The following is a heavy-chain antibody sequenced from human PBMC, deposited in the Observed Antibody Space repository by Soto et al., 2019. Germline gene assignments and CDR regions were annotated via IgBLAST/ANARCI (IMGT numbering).Heavy chain of an antibody. Sequence: ASVKVSCKASGYSFSTYGISWVRQAPGQGLEWMGWISTSNGYTNYAQKFQGRVSMTTDTSTNTAYMEVRSLRSDDTAFYFCARDRSFDLLEWPPSDSYGMDVWGQGPSVTVSS. CDR2: ISTSNGYT. V-gene: IGHV1-18*01. CDR3: ARDRSFDLLEWPPSDSYGMDV. CDR1: GYSFSTYG. J-gene: IGHJ6*02. D-gene: IGHD3-3*01.